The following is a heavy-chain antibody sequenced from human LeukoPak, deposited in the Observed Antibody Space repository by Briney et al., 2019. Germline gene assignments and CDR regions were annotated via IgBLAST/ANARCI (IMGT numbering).Heavy chain of an antibody. Sequence: PGGSLIPSCAASGFTIRNFLMSWVRQAPGRGLEWVANIHPEGNEKYHVEFVKGRFTISRDNAKSSLFLQMNGLRAEDTAVYYCARGDAFSGDHWGQGTLVTVSS. CDR2: IHPEGNEK. J-gene: IGHJ4*02. CDR3: ARGDAFSGDH. V-gene: IGHV3-7*04. CDR1: GFTIRNFL.